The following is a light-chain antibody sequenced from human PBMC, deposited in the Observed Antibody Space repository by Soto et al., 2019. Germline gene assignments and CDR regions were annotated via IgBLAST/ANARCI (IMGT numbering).Light chain of an antibody. V-gene: IGKV3-20*01. CDR3: QQYGDSPT. Sequence: EIVLTQSPGTLSLSPGERATLSCRASQSVSSSYLAWYQQKPGQAPRLLIYGASSRATGIPDRFSGSGSGTDFTLTISRLEPEDFAVYYCQQYGDSPTFGQGTRLENK. CDR1: QSVSSSY. J-gene: IGKJ5*01. CDR2: GAS.